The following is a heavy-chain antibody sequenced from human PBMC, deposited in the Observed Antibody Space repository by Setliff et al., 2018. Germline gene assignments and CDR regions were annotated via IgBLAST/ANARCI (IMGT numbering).Heavy chain of an antibody. CDR3: ARGRYHYDILTGYSTNDAFDI. CDR1: GYTFTGYG. D-gene: IGHD3-9*01. CDR2: MNPNSGNT. V-gene: IGHV1-8*02. Sequence: ASVTVSCKASGYTFTGYGISWVRQAPGQGLEWMGWMNPNSGNTGYAQKFQGRVTLTRNTSISTAYMELSSLRSEDTAVYYCARGRYHYDILTGYSTNDAFDIWGQGTMVTVSS. J-gene: IGHJ3*02.